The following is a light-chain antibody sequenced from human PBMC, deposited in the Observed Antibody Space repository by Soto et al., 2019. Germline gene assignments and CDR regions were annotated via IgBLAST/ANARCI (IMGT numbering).Light chain of an antibody. V-gene: IGKV3-20*01. J-gene: IGKJ1*01. CDR3: QQFHNSPRT. CDR2: GAS. CDR1: QRLSSTY. Sequence: EIVLTQSPGTLSLSLGERATLSSRASQRLSSTYLAWYHQKPGQAPRLLIYGASSRATGIPDRFSVSGSGTDFTLTISRLEPEDFAVYYCQQFHNSPRTFGQGTKVEIK.